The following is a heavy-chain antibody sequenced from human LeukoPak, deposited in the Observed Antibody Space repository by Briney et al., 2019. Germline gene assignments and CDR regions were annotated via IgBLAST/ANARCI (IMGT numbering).Heavy chain of an antibody. J-gene: IGHJ4*02. CDR3: ATWRTAKTGFDY. Sequence: SETLSLTCAVYGGSFSGYYWSWIRQPPGKGLEWIGEINHSGGTNYNPSLKSRVTISGDTSKSQFSLKLSSVTAADTAVYYCATWRTAKTGFDYWGQGTLVTVSS. D-gene: IGHD1-1*01. CDR1: GGSFSGYY. CDR2: INHSGGT. V-gene: IGHV4-34*01.